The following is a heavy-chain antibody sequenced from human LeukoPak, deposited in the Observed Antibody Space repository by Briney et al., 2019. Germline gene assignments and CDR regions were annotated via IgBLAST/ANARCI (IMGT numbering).Heavy chain of an antibody. CDR3: ARVPYYYDSSGYYIDY. CDR1: GGSISSSSYY. CDR2: IYYSGST. J-gene: IGHJ4*02. D-gene: IGHD3-22*01. Sequence: PSETLSLTCTVSGGSISSSSYYWGRIRQPPGKGLEWIGSIYYSGSTYYNPSLKSRVTMSVDTSKNQFSLKLSSVTAADTAVYYCARVPYYYDSSGYYIDYWGQGTLVTVSS. V-gene: IGHV4-39*07.